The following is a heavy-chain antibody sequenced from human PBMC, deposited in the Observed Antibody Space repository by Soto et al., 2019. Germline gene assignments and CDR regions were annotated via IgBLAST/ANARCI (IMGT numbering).Heavy chain of an antibody. Sequence: PSETLSLTCAVSGYSISSGYYCGWLRQPPGEGLEGIVSIYHGSSTYYNPSSNSRVTISIDMTNNHVSLLLNTVTTADTAVYYCATVGPWFAYYSDSTPYTFENRFDPWGQGTLVTVSS. D-gene: IGHD3-22*01. CDR1: GYSISSGYY. CDR3: ATVGPWFAYYSDSTPYTFENRFDP. CDR2: IYHGSST. V-gene: IGHV4-38-2*01. J-gene: IGHJ5*02.